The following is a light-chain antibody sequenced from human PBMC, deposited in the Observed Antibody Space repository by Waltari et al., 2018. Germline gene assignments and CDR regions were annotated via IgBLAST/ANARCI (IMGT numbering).Light chain of an antibody. J-gene: IGKJ1*01. CDR1: QSISSY. CDR2: AAS. Sequence: DIQMTQSPSSLSASVGDRVTIPCRASQSISSYLNWYQQKPGKAPKVLIYAASSLQSGVPSRFSGSGSGTDCTLTISSLQPEDFATYSCQQTYRRLWTFGQGTKVEIK. V-gene: IGKV1-39*01. CDR3: QQTYRRLWT.